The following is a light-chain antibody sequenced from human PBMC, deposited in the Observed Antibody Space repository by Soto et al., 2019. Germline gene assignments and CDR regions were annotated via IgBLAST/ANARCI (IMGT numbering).Light chain of an antibody. V-gene: IGKV3-15*01. CDR2: GAS. Sequence: ELVMTQSPSTLSVSPGERATLSCRASQSVSNNLAWYQQKPGQAPRLLIYGASTRATDIPARFSGSGSGTEFTLTISSLQSEYFAVYYCQQYNSWPLTFGQGTKVEFK. J-gene: IGKJ1*01. CDR3: QQYNSWPLT. CDR1: QSVSNN.